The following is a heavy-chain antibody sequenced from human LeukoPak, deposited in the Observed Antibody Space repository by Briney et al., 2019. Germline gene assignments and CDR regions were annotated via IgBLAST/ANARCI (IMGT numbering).Heavy chain of an antibody. Sequence: GRSLRLSCAASGFTVSNNYMSWVRQAPGKGLEWVSVIYSGGSTYYADYVKGRFTISRDNSKNSLFVQMNSLRAEDTAVYFCAKSRSGSANWALQIFDNWGQGTLVTVS. CDR2: IYSGGST. V-gene: IGHV3-53*01. CDR3: AKSRSGSANWALQIFDN. CDR1: GFTVSNNY. J-gene: IGHJ4*02. D-gene: IGHD1-1*01.